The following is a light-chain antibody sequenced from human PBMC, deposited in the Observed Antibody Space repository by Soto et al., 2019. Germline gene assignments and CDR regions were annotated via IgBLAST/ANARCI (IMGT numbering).Light chain of an antibody. V-gene: IGLV1-44*01. Sequence: QSVLTQPPSTSGTPGQRVTISCSGSSSNVGSNPVNWYQQLPGTAPKLAIYGNDQRPSGVPDRFSGSKSGTSASLAISGLQSEDDADYYCAAWDGSLSVDVFGTGTKVTVL. CDR2: GND. J-gene: IGLJ1*01. CDR1: SSNVGSNP. CDR3: AAWDGSLSVDV.